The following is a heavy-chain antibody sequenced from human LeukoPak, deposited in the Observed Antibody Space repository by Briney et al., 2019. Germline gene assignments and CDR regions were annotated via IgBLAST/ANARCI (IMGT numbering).Heavy chain of an antibody. CDR3: AKDGSSGDYYYFDY. V-gene: IGHV3-30*18. J-gene: IGHJ4*02. CDR1: GFTFSSYG. CDR2: ISYDGSNK. Sequence: GGSLRLSCAASGFTFSSYGMHWVRQAPGKGLEWVAVISYDGSNKYYADSVKGRFTISRDNSKNTLYLQMNSLRAEDTALYYCAKDGSSGDYYYFDYWGQGSLVTVSS. D-gene: IGHD3-22*01.